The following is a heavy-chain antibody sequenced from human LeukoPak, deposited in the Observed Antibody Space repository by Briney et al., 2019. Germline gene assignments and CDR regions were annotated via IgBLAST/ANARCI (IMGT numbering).Heavy chain of an antibody. D-gene: IGHD3-10*01. CDR1: GGSISSYY. CDR2: IYYSGST. J-gene: IGHJ4*02. CDR3: ATLNLRGSDY. Sequence: SSETLSLTCTVSGGSISSYYWSWLRQPPGKGLEWIGYIYYSGSTNYNPSLKSRVTISVDTSKNQFSLKLSSVTAANTAVYYCATLNLRGSDYWGQGTLVTVSS. V-gene: IGHV4-59*08.